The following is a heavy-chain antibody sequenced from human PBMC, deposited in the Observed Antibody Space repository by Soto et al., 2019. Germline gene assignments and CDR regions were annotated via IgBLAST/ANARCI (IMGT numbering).Heavy chain of an antibody. CDR3: ATSPFPTPSFGMDV. D-gene: IGHD2-2*01. J-gene: IGHJ6*02. Sequence: PSETLSLTCAVYGGSFSGYYWSWIRQPPGKGLEWIGEINHSGSTNYNPSLKSRVTISVDTSKNQFSLKLSSVTAADTAIYYCATSPFPTPSFGMDVWGQGTTVTVSS. CDR2: INHSGST. V-gene: IGHV4-34*01. CDR1: GGSFSGYY.